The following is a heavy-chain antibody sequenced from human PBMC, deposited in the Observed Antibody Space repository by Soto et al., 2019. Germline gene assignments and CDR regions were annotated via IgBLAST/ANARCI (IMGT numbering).Heavy chain of an antibody. CDR1: GFTFSSYG. J-gene: IGHJ4*02. V-gene: IGHV3-30*18. D-gene: IGHD2-15*01. CDR2: IYDGSNK. CDR3: AKGAYAVVAASYFDY. Sequence: PGGSLRLSCAASGFTFSSYGMHWVRQAPGKGLEWVAVIYDGSNKYYADSVKGRFTISRDNSKNTLYLQMNSLRAEDTAVYYCAKGAYAVVAASYFDYWGQGTLVTVSS.